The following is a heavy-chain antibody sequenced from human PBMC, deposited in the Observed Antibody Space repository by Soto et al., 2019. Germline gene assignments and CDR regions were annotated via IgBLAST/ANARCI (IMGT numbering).Heavy chain of an antibody. Sequence: QVQLVQSGAEVKKPGASVKVSCKASGYTVTSYGIRWVREAPGQGLEWMGWISAYNGNTNYAQKLQGRVTMTTDTSTSTAYMELRSLRSDDTAVYYCARDPGDYEGGGYYYGMDVWGQGTTVTVSS. V-gene: IGHV1-18*01. CDR2: ISAYNGNT. CDR1: GYTVTSYG. D-gene: IGHD4-17*01. CDR3: ARDPGDYEGGGYYYGMDV. J-gene: IGHJ6*02.